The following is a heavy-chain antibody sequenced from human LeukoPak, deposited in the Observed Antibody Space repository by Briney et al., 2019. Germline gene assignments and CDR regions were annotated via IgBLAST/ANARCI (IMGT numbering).Heavy chain of an antibody. D-gene: IGHD3-22*01. CDR2: IRYDGSNK. CDR1: GFTFSTYS. CDR3: AKERLYSSP. Sequence: GSLRLSCAASGFTFSTYSMHWVRQAPGKGLEWVAFIRYDGSNKYYADSVKGRFTISRDNSKNTVYLQMNSLRAEDTAVFYCAKERLYSSPWGQGTLVTVSS. V-gene: IGHV3-30*02. J-gene: IGHJ5*02.